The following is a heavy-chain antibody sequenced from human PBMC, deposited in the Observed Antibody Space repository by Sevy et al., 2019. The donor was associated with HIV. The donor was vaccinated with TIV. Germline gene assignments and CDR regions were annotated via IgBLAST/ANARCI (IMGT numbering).Heavy chain of an antibody. Sequence: SETLSLTCAVYGGSFSGYYWSWIRQPPGKGLEWIGEINQSGSTNYNPSLKSRVTISVDTSKNQFSLKLSSVTAADTAVYYCARAPYYDFWSGYYERRYYGMDVWGQGTTVTVSS. CDR2: INQSGST. CDR3: ARAPYYDFWSGYYERRYYGMDV. CDR1: GGSFSGYY. D-gene: IGHD3-3*01. V-gene: IGHV4-34*01. J-gene: IGHJ6*02.